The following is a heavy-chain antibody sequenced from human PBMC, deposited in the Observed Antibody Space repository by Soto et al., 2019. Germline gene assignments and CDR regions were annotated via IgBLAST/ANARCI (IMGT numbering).Heavy chain of an antibody. CDR2: INHSGST. Sequence: SETLSLTCAVYGGSFSGYYWSWIRQPPGKGLEWIGEINHSGSTNYNPSPKSRVTISVDTSKNQFSLKLSSVTAADTAVYYCARGLKGIAAAGTVYWGQGTLVTVSS. D-gene: IGHD6-13*01. CDR3: ARGLKGIAAAGTVY. V-gene: IGHV4-34*01. CDR1: GGSFSGYY. J-gene: IGHJ4*02.